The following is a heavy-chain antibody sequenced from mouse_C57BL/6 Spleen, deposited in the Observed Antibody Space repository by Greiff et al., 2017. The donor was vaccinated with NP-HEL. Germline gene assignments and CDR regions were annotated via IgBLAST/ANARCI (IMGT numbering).Heavy chain of an antibody. CDR1: GFTFTDYY. J-gene: IGHJ2*01. CDR2: IRNKANGYTT. Sequence: EVQLVESGGGLVQPGGSLSLSCAASGFTFTDYYMSWVRQPPGKALEWLGFIRNKANGYTTEYSASVKGRFTISRDNSQSILYLQMNALRAEDSATYYCARSFTNYFDYWGQGTTLTVSS. CDR3: ARSFTNYFDY. D-gene: IGHD1-1*01. V-gene: IGHV7-3*01.